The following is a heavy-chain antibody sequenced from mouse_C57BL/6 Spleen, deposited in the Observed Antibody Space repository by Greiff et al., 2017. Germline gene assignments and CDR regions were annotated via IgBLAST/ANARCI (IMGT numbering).Heavy chain of an antibody. Sequence: QVQLQQSGAELARPGASVKLSCKASGYTFTSYGISWVKQRTGQGLEWIGEIYPRSGNTYYNEKFKGKATLTADKSSSTAYMELRSLTSEDSAVYFCARWGTTVVAKEVDDWGQGTTLTVSS. V-gene: IGHV1-81*01. CDR3: ARWGTTVVAKEVDD. CDR2: IYPRSGNT. J-gene: IGHJ2*01. D-gene: IGHD1-1*01. CDR1: GYTFTSYG.